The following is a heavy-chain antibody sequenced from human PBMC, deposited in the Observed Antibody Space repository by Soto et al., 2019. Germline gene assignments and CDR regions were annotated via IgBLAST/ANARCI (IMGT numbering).Heavy chain of an antibody. CDR1: GFTFSNYY. D-gene: IGHD2-8*01. V-gene: IGHV3-11*01. CDR3: ASGTNGAFFVY. J-gene: IGHJ4*02. CDR2: ISSRASTI. Sequence: QVQLVESGGGLGKPGGSLRLSWAASGFTFSNYYMSWIRQAPGKGLEWVSYISSRASTIFYADSVKGRFTISRDNVKNSLYLQMNSLRAEDTAVYYCASGTNGAFFVYWGQGILVAVSS.